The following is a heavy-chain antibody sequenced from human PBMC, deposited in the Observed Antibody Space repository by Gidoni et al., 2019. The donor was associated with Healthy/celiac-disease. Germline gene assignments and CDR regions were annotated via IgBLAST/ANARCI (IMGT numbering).Heavy chain of an antibody. CDR3: AREGILWELPRWVDY. D-gene: IGHD1-26*01. V-gene: IGHV3-33*01. Sequence: QVQLVESGGGVVQPGRSLRLSCAASGFTFSSYGMHWVRQAPGKGLEWVEVIGYVGSNKYYADSLKGRFTISRDNSKNTLYLQMNSLRAEDTAVYYCAREGILWELPRWVDYWGQGTLVTVSS. CDR2: IGYVGSNK. J-gene: IGHJ4*02. CDR1: GFTFSSYG.